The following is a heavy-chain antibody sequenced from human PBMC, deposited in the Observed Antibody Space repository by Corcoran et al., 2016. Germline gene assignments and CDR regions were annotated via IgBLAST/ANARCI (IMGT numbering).Heavy chain of an antibody. CDR1: GGSFSGYY. CDR2: INHSGST. CDR3: ARGRQRYTVTTPFDY. D-gene: IGHD4-17*01. V-gene: IGHV4-34*01. Sequence: QVQLQQWGAGLLKPSETLSLTCAVYGGSFSGYYWSWIRQPPGKGLEWIGEINHSGSTNYNPSLKSRVTISVDTSKNQFSLKLSSVTAADTAVYYCARGRQRYTVTTPFDYWGQGTLVTVSS. J-gene: IGHJ4*02.